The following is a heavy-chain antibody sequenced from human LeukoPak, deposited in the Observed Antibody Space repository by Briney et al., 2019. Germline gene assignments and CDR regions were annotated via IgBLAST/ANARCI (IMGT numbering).Heavy chain of an antibody. CDR2: IYYSGST. V-gene: IGHV4-39*07. J-gene: IGHJ6*03. CDR1: GGSISSSSYY. Sequence: TSETLSLTCTVSGGSISSSSYYWGWIRQPPGKGLEWIGSIYYSGSTYYNPSLKSRVTISVDTSKNQFSLKLSSVTAADTAVYYCAREGKITMVRGVIRYYYMDVWGKGTTVTISS. D-gene: IGHD3-10*01. CDR3: AREGKITMVRGVIRYYYMDV.